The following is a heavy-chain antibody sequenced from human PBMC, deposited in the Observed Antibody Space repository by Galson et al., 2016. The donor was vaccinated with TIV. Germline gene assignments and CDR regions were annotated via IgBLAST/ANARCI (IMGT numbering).Heavy chain of an antibody. J-gene: IGHJ4*02. Sequence: SLRLSCAASGFSFSNYAMSWVRQAPGRGLEWVSGIGGSGGSPNYGDSVEGRFTSSRDNPKNILYLQMNSLRAEDTAVYYCAKRPIITIFGAGSNYCDSWGQGTLVTVSS. CDR3: AKRPIITIFGAGSNYCDS. D-gene: IGHD3-3*01. V-gene: IGHV3-23*01. CDR2: IGGSGGSP. CDR1: GFSFSNYA.